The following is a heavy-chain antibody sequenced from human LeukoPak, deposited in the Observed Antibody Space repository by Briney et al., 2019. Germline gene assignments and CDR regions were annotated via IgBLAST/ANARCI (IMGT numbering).Heavy chain of an antibody. D-gene: IGHD6-19*01. CDR3: ARDRYSSGWFGFRDAFDI. Sequence: SETLSLTCTVSGGSISSYYWSWIRQPPGKGLEWIGYIYYSGSTNYNPSLKSRVTISVDTSKNQFSLKLSSVTAADTAVYYCARDRYSSGWFGFRDAFDIWGQGTMVTVSS. CDR1: GGSISSYY. V-gene: IGHV4-59*01. CDR2: IYYSGST. J-gene: IGHJ3*02.